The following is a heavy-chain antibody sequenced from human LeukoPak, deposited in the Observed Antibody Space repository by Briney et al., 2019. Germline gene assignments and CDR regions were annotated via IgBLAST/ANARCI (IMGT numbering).Heavy chain of an antibody. J-gene: IGHJ6*02. V-gene: IGHV3-33*01. Sequence: GGSLRLSCAASGFTFSNYAIHWVRQAPGKGLEWVAVIWYDGTNKFYADSVKGRFTISRDNSKNTLYLQMNSLRAEDTAVYYCARDGKSAAMDYYGMDVWGRGTTVTVSS. D-gene: IGHD2-2*01. CDR1: GFTFSNYA. CDR2: IWYDGTNK. CDR3: ARDGKSAAMDYYGMDV.